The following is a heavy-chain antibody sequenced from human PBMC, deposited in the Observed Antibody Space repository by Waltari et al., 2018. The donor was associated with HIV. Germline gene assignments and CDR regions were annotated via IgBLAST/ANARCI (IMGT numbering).Heavy chain of an antibody. CDR3: AKTRGYTYAYPRPNYGMDV. V-gene: IGHV3-23*01. CDR2: ISGSGGST. CDR1: GFTFSSHD. J-gene: IGHJ6*02. D-gene: IGHD5-18*01. Sequence: EVQLLESGGGQVQPGGSLRRSCAASGFTFSSHDMNWVRQAPGKGLEWVSSISGSGGSTYSADSVKGRFTISRDNSKNTLYLQMNSLRAEDTAVYYCAKTRGYTYAYPRPNYGMDVWGQGTTVTVSS.